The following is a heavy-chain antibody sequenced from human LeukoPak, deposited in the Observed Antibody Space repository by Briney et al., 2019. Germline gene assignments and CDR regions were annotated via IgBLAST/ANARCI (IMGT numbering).Heavy chain of an antibody. D-gene: IGHD4-23*01. Sequence: GASVKVSCKASGYTFTGHYIHWVRQAPGQGLEWMGWINPNSGGTNSAQKFQGRVTMARDTSISTAYMELSSLRSDDTAVYYCAEGVVMAHEYGDYYYLDVWDKGTTVIVSS. J-gene: IGHJ6*03. CDR1: GYTFTGHY. CDR2: INPNSGGT. V-gene: IGHV1-2*02. CDR3: AEGVVMAHEYGDYYYLDV.